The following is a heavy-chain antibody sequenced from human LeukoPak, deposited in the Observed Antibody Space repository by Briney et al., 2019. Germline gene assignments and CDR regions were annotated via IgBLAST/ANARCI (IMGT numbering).Heavy chain of an antibody. V-gene: IGHV4-59*08. J-gene: IGHJ4*02. CDR1: GGPISSYY. CDR3: ARGYAQLDY. D-gene: IGHD1-1*01. CDR2: IYYSGST. Sequence: PLETPSLTCTVSGGPISSYYWSWIRQPPGKGLEWIGNIYYSGSTNYNPSLKSRVTMSADTSKNQFSLKLSSVTAADTAVYYCARGYAQLDYWGQGTLVTVSS.